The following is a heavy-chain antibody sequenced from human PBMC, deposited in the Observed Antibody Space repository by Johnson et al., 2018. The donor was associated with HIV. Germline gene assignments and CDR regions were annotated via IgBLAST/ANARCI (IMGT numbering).Heavy chain of an antibody. D-gene: IGHD2-15*01. CDR1: GFTVSKNY. Sequence: VQLVESGGGLVKPGGSLRLSCAASGFTVSKNYMTWVRQAPGKGLEWVSIIYSGGNTYYADSVKGRFTISRDNSKNTLYLQMNSLGAEDTAVYYCARECSGGSCYPLDHDAFDIWGQGTMVTVSS. CDR3: ARECSGGSCYPLDHDAFDI. V-gene: IGHV3-66*01. CDR2: IYSGGNT. J-gene: IGHJ3*02.